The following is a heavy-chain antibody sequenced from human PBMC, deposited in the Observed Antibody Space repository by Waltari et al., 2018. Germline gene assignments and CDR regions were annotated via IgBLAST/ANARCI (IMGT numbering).Heavy chain of an antibody. CDR2: IYHSGST. V-gene: IGHV4-4*02. CDR3: ARDPKGWELGYYYGMDV. CDR1: GGSISSSNW. Sequence: QVQLQESGPGLVKPSGTLSLTCAVSGGSISSSNWWSWVRQPPGTGLEWIGEIYHSGSTNDNPSLKSRVTISVDKSKNQFSLKLSSVTAADTAVYYCARDPKGWELGYYYGMDVWGQGTTVTVSS. D-gene: IGHD1-26*01. J-gene: IGHJ6*02.